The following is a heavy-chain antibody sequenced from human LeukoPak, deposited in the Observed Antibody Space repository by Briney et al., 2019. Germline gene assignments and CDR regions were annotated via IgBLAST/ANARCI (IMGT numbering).Heavy chain of an antibody. D-gene: IGHD5-24*01. J-gene: IGHJ4*02. CDR2: IYSGGST. CDR1: GFTVSSNY. CDR3: ARIEMATSHFDY. V-gene: IGHV3-66*02. Sequence: GGSLRLSCAASGFTVSSNYMSWVRQAPGKGLEWVSVIYSGGSTYYADSVKGRFTISRDNSENTLYLQMNSLRAEDTAVYYCARIEMATSHFDYWGQGTLVTVSS.